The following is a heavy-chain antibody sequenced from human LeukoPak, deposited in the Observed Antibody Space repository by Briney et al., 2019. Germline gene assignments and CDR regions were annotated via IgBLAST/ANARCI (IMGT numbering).Heavy chain of an antibody. Sequence: ASVKVSCKASGYTFTGYYMHWVRQAPGQGLEWMGWINPNSGGTNYAQKFQGRVTMTRDTSISTAYMELSRLRSDDTAAYYCARVARRDIVVVPAAIVWFDPWGQGTLVTVSS. CDR3: ARVARRDIVVVPAAIVWFDP. D-gene: IGHD2-2*01. CDR2: INPNSGGT. CDR1: GYTFTGYY. V-gene: IGHV1-2*02. J-gene: IGHJ5*02.